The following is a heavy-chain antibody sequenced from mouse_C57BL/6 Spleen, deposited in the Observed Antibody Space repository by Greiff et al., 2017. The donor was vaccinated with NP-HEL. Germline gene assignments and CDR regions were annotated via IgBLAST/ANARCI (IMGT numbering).Heavy chain of an antibody. CDR3: ARITTVVADY. CDR1: GYTFTSYW. D-gene: IGHD1-1*01. CDR2: IYPGSGST. V-gene: IGHV1-55*01. J-gene: IGHJ2*01. Sequence: QVQLQQPGAELVKPGASVKMSCKASGYTFTSYWITWVKQRPGQGLEWIGDIYPGSGSTNYNEKFKSTATLNVDTSASTAYMQLSSLTSEDSAVYYCARITTVVADYWGQGTTLTVSS.